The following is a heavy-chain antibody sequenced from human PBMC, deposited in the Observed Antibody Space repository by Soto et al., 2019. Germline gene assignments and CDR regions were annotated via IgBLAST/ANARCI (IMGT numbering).Heavy chain of an antibody. CDR3: ARLGGQPVPGFDY. Sequence: EVQLVESGGGLVKPGGSLRLSCAASGFTFSSYSMNWVRQAPGKGLEWVSSISSSSSYIYYADSVKGRFTISRDNAKNSLFLQMTTREAEDTAVYSWARLGGQPVPGFDYWGKETLFTVSP. CDR1: GFTFSSYS. D-gene: IGHD6-6*01. J-gene: IGHJ4*02. CDR2: ISSSSSYI. V-gene: IGHV3-21*01.